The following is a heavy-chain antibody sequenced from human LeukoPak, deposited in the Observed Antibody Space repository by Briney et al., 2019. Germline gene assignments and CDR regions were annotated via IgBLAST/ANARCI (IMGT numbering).Heavy chain of an antibody. Sequence: PGGSLRLSCAASGFKFSTYYMSCIRQAPGKGLEWVAHITSSSSHTTYTDSVKGRFTISRDNSKNTLFLQMNNLRAEDTAVYYCAKELRVFGHGGDYWGQGTLVTVSS. J-gene: IGHJ4*02. D-gene: IGHD3-16*02. CDR2: ITSSSSHT. CDR3: AKELRVFGHGGDY. CDR1: GFKFSTYY. V-gene: IGHV3-11*05.